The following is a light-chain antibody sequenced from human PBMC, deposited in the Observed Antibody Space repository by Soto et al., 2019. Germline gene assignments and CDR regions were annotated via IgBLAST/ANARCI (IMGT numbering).Light chain of an antibody. Sequence: QSALTQPPSASGSPGQSVTISCTGTSSDVGGYNYVSWYQHHPGKAPKLMIYEVSKRPSGVPDRFSGSKSGNTASLTVSGLQAEDEADYYCSSYAGSYKAAFGGGTKVTVL. J-gene: IGLJ2*01. CDR3: SSYAGSYKAA. V-gene: IGLV2-8*01. CDR1: SSDVGGYNY. CDR2: EVS.